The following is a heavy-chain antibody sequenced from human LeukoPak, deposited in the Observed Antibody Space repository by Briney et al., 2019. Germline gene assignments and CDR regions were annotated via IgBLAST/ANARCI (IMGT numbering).Heavy chain of an antibody. CDR2: IIPLFGTA. Sequence: SVKVSCKASGGTFSSYAISWVRQAPGQGLEWMGRIIPLFGTANYAQNFQGRVTVTTDESTSTAYMELSSLRSEDTAVYYCARGPTVRGVINYYYMDVWGKGTTVNVSS. CDR3: ARGPTVRGVINYYYMDV. D-gene: IGHD3-10*01. CDR1: GGTFSSYA. V-gene: IGHV1-69*05. J-gene: IGHJ6*03.